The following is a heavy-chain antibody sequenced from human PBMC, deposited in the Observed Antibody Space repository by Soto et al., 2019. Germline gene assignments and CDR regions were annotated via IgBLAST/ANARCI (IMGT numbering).Heavy chain of an antibody. D-gene: IGHD1-26*01. Sequence: APVKVSCKASGYTFTSYGISWVLHTPGQGLEWMGWISAYNGNTNYAQKLQGRVTMTTDTSTSTAYMELRSLRSDDTAVYYCARAEATIVSYFQHWGQGTLVTVSS. CDR3: ARAEATIVSYFQH. CDR1: GYTFTSYG. J-gene: IGHJ1*01. V-gene: IGHV1-18*01. CDR2: ISAYNGNT.